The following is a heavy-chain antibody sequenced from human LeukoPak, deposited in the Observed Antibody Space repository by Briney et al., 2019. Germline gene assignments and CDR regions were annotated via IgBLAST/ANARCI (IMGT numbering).Heavy chain of an antibody. D-gene: IGHD1-26*01. CDR1: GYTFTSYY. V-gene: IGHV1-46*01. Sequence: ASVTVSCKASGYTFTSYYMHWVRQAPGQGLEWMGIINPSGGSTSYAQKFQGRVTMTRDTSTSTVYMELSSLRSEDTAVYYCARSQSIVGASPLWGQGTLVTVSS. CDR3: ARSQSIVGASPL. J-gene: IGHJ4*02. CDR2: INPSGGST.